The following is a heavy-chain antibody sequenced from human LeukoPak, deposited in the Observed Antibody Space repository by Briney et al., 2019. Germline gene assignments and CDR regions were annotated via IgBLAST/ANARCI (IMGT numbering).Heavy chain of an antibody. CDR1: GFTFSSYR. CDR2: TSYDGTRQ. CDR3: AKDWSEGSGSYIDY. Sequence: PGGSLRLSCAASGFTFSSYRMNWVRQAPGKGLEWLVVTSYDGTRQYYADFVRGRFTISRDNSKNTLYLHMNSLRVDDTAVYYCAKDWSEGSGSYIDYWGQGALVTVSS. J-gene: IGHJ4*02. V-gene: IGHV3-30*18. D-gene: IGHD3-10*01.